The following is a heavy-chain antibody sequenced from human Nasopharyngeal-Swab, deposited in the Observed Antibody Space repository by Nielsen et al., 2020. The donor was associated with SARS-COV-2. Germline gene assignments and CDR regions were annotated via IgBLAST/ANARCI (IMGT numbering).Heavy chain of an antibody. D-gene: IGHD6-25*01. Sequence: SQTLSLTCVISGDSVSNNGATWNWIRQSPSRGLEWLGRTYYRSKWKSDYAVSVTSRLTINPDTSKNQFSLQLSSVTPEDTAIYYCARGGVYYYGMDAWGQGTTVTVSS. CDR2: TYYRSKWKS. J-gene: IGHJ6*02. V-gene: IGHV6-1*01. CDR3: ARGGVYYYGMDA. CDR1: GDSVSNNGAT.